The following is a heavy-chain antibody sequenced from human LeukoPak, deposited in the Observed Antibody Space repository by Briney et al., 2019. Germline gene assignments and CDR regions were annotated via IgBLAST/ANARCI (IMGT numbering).Heavy chain of an antibody. D-gene: IGHD6-13*01. CDR2: INTNTGNP. J-gene: IGHJ6*03. CDR1: GYTFTGYY. V-gene: IGHV7-4-1*02. CDR3: ARDGGVAAGTSGYYYYYMDV. Sequence: ASVKVSCKASGYTFTGYYIHWVRQAPGQGLEWMGWINTNTGNPTYAQGFTGRFVFSLDTSVSTAYLQISSLKAEDTAVYYCARDGGVAAGTSGYYYYYMDVWGKGTTVTVSS.